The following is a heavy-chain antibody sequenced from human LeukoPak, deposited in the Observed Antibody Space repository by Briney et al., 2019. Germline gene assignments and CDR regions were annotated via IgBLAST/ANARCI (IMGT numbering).Heavy chain of an antibody. Sequence: GGSLRLSCAASGFTFDDYAMHWVRQAPGKGLEWVSGISWNSGSIGYADSVKGRFTISRDHAKNSLYLQMNSLRAEDTALYYCAKDMSEDYDILTGDYYYYGMDVWGQGTTVTVSS. D-gene: IGHD3-9*01. J-gene: IGHJ6*02. V-gene: IGHV3-9*01. CDR2: ISWNSGSI. CDR3: AKDMSEDYDILTGDYYYYGMDV. CDR1: GFTFDDYA.